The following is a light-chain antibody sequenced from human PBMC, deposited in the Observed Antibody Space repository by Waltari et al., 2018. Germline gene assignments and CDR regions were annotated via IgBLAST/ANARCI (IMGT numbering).Light chain of an antibody. Sequence: VVLTQSPVTLSLSPGETATLSCRASQTIGTYLAWYQHKLGQSPRLLICDASTRATGIPARFSGSGSGTDFTLTISGLEAEDSAFYYCQQRYNWPPLTFGGGTKVQTK. CDR1: QTIGTY. J-gene: IGKJ4*01. CDR3: QQRYNWPPLT. V-gene: IGKV3-11*01. CDR2: DAS.